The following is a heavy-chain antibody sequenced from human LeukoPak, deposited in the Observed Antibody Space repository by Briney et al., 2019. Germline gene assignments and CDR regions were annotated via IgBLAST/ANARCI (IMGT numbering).Heavy chain of an antibody. V-gene: IGHV3-66*01. J-gene: IGHJ4*02. CDR3: ARSGVLRYFGNS. Sequence: GRCLRLAWAAVGLTVIIDYISSVCPGPRGRLELVSVIYSGGSTYYADTAKGRFNISRDISKNTVYLQMNSLRAEDTAVYYCARSGVLRYFGNSWGQGTLVTVSS. CDR1: GLTVIIDY. D-gene: IGHD3-9*01. CDR2: IYSGGST.